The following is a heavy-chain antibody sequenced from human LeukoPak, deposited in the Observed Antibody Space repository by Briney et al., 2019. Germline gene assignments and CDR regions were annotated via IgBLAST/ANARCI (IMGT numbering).Heavy chain of an antibody. V-gene: IGHV4-34*01. CDR3: ARDLLVGGSGYHY. D-gene: IGHD3-22*01. J-gene: IGHJ3*01. CDR1: GGSFSGYY. Sequence: SETLSLTCAVYGGSFSGYYWSWIRQPPGKGLEWIGEINHSGSTNYSPSLKSRVTISVDTSKNQFSLKLSSVTAADTAVYYCARDLLVGGSGYHYWGQGTMVTVSS. CDR2: INHSGST.